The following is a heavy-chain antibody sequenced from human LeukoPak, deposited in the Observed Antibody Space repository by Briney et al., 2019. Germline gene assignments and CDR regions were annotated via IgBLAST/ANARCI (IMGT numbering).Heavy chain of an antibody. CDR3: AKDPDTGDAFDI. Sequence: PGGSLRLSCAASGFTFSSYAMHWVRQAPGKGLEYVSAISSNGGSTYYANSVKGRFTISRDNSKNTLYLQMNSLRAEDTAVYYCAKDPDTGDAFDIWGQGTMVTVSS. J-gene: IGHJ3*02. V-gene: IGHV3-64*01. D-gene: IGHD3-10*01. CDR2: ISSNGGST. CDR1: GFTFSSYA.